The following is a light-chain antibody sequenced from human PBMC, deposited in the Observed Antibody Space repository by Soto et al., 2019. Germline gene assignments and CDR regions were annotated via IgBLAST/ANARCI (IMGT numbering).Light chain of an antibody. Sequence: QAVVTQEPSLTVSPGGTVTLTCGSSTGPVTNGHFPYWFQQKPGQAPRPLIYDTDNKHSWTPAGFSASLLGDKAALTLSGALPEDEADYYCLLSYTGRLYVFGPGTKLTVL. CDR3: LLSYTGRLYV. CDR2: DTD. J-gene: IGLJ1*01. CDR1: TGPVTNGHF. V-gene: IGLV7-46*01.